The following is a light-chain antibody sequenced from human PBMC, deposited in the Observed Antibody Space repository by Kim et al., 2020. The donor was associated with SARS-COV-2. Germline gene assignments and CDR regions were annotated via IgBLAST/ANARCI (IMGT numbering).Light chain of an antibody. CDR1: QSVSTN. J-gene: IGKJ2*01. V-gene: IGKV3-15*01. CDR3: QQYDNWYT. Sequence: QSVSPGERVTLSGRASQSVSTNLAWYQQKPGQAPRLLIYGASTRATDIPARFSGSGSGTQFTLTISSLQSEDFAVYYCQQYDNWYTFGQGTKLEI. CDR2: GAS.